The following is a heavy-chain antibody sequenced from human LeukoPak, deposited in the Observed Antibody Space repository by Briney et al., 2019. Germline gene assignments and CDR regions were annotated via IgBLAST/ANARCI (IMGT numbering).Heavy chain of an antibody. D-gene: IGHD4-23*01. Sequence: PGGSLRLSRAASGFTVSSNYLSWVRQAPGKGLECVSVIYSGGNTYYADSVKGRFTISRDNSKNTLFLQMNSLRAEDTAVYYCARRGDGGRSFDYWGQGTLVTVSS. V-gene: IGHV3-53*01. J-gene: IGHJ4*02. CDR3: ARRGDGGRSFDY. CDR1: GFTVSSNY. CDR2: IYSGGNT.